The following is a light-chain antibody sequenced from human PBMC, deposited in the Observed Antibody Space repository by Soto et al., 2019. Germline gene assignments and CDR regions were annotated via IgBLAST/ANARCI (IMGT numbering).Light chain of an antibody. CDR3: QQLNSYPIT. CDR1: QGLSSY. V-gene: IGKV1-9*01. Sequence: DIQLSQSPSFLSASVGDRVTITCRASQGLSSYLAWYQQKPGMAPKLLIYSTSTLQSGVPARFSGSASGTEFTLTISSLQPEDFATYYGQQLNSYPITFGPGTKVDI. J-gene: IGKJ3*01. CDR2: STS.